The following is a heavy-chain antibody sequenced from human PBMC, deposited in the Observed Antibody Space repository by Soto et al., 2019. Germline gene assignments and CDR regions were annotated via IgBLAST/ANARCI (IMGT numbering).Heavy chain of an antibody. J-gene: IGHJ3*02. CDR2: IYYSGST. V-gene: IGHV4-39*01. CDR1: GGSISSSSYY. Sequence: SETLSLTCTVSGGSISSSSYYWGWIRQPPGKGLEWIGSIYYSGSTYYNPSLKSRVTISVDTSKNQFSLKLSSVTAADTAVYYCARTDYIWGSYRSGLGAFDIWGQGTVVTVSS. CDR3: ARTDYIWGSYRSGLGAFDI. D-gene: IGHD3-16*02.